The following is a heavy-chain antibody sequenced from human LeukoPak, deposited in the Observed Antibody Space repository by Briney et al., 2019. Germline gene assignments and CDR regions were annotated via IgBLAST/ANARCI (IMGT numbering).Heavy chain of an antibody. CDR3: ARDRGLFDF. J-gene: IGHJ4*02. V-gene: IGHV3-7*04. CDR2: IKQGVEEK. D-gene: IGHD3-10*01. CDR1: GFRFSYYW. Sequence: GGSLRLSCAASGFRFSYYWMTWVRQAPGEGLEWVANIKQGVEEKQYLGSVKGRFTISIDNAKNSLYLQMNSLRAEDTAVYYCARDRGLFDFWGQGTLVTVSS.